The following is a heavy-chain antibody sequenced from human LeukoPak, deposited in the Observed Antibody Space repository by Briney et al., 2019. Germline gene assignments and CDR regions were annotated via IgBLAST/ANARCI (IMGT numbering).Heavy chain of an antibody. D-gene: IGHD3-22*01. CDR1: GGSIGSSY. Sequence: SSETLSLTCTVSGGSIGSSYWSWIRQPPGKGLQWMGYIYYSGSTTYNPFLRSRLSMSVDPSNNQVSLKLTSVTAADTAVYYCARHSSGDYYDSSGYSAFDIWGQGTMVTVSS. CDR2: IYYSGST. CDR3: ARHSSGDYYDSSGYSAFDI. J-gene: IGHJ3*02. V-gene: IGHV4-59*08.